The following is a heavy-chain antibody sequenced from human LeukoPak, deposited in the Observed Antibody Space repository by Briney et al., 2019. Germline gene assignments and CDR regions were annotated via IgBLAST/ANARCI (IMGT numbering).Heavy chain of an antibody. Sequence: ASVKVSCKVSGYTLTELSMHWVRQAPGKGLEWMGGFDPEDGETIYAQKFQGRVTMTEDTSTDTAYMELSGLRSEDTAVYYCARPGVEMATIDLSYFDLWGRGTLVTVSS. J-gene: IGHJ2*01. CDR1: GYTLTELS. CDR2: FDPEDGET. V-gene: IGHV1-24*01. CDR3: ARPGVEMATIDLSYFDL. D-gene: IGHD5-24*01.